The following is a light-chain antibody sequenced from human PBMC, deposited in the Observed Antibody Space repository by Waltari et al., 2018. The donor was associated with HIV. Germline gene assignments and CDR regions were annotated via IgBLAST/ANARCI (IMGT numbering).Light chain of an antibody. Sequence: ITKSPPPLSHSVGERVTSSCRASQNINMYLNWYQQRPGKAPKLLIYVASSLQSGVPSRFSGSGSGTDFTLTINSLQPEDFATYFCQQSHSSPLTFGPGTKVDVK. CDR2: VAS. CDR1: QNINMY. CDR3: QQSHSSPLT. V-gene: IGKV1-39*01. J-gene: IGKJ3*01.